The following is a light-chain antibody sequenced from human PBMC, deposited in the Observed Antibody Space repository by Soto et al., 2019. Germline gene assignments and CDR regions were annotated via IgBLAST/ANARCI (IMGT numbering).Light chain of an antibody. CDR2: GAS. J-gene: IGKJ1*01. V-gene: IGKV3-20*01. CDR3: QQYDSSPWA. CDR1: QSVSSSF. Sequence: EIVLTQSPGTLSLSPGERATLSCRASQSVSSSFLAWYQQKPCQAPRLLIYGASTRATGIPDRFSGSGSGTDFTLTISRLEPEDFAADYCQQYDSSPWAFGKGTKVESK.